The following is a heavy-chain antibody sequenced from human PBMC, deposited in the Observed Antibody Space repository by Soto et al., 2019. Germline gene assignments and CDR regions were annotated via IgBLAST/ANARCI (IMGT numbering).Heavy chain of an antibody. Sequence: GGSLRLSCAASGFIFSTYGMHWVRQAPGKGLEWVAVIWNDATNKYYADSVKGQFTISRDNSKNTLFLQMSSLRAEDTAVYCCARDRIPAAFRGHHYHYYAMDVWCQGPSVTLSS. J-gene: IGHJ6*02. V-gene: IGHV3-33*01. CDR3: ARDRIPAAFRGHHYHYYAMDV. CDR2: IWNDATNK. D-gene: IGHD6-13*01. CDR1: GFIFSTYG.